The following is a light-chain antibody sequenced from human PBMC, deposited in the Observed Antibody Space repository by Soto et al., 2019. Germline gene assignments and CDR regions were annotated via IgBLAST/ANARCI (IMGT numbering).Light chain of an antibody. Sequence: QSALTQPASVSGSPGQSITMSCTGTSSDFGDSRYVSWYQHQPGKGPNLLIYGVSNRPSGVSNRFSGSKSGNTASLTISGLQAEDEADYYCSSYTSSSTLYVFGTGTKLTVL. CDR1: SSDFGDSRY. CDR3: SSYTSSSTLYV. CDR2: GVS. V-gene: IGLV2-14*01. J-gene: IGLJ1*01.